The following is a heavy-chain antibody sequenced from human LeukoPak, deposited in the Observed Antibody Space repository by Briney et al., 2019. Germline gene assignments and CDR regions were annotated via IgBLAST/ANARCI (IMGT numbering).Heavy chain of an antibody. D-gene: IGHD3-10*01. V-gene: IGHV3-23*01. CDR2: ISPSGDIR. Sequence: PRGSLRLSCAASGLTFSNHGMNWVRPAPGKGLEWVSGISPSGDIRYYADSVKGRLTISRDNSKNTLYLEVISLTAEDTAVYYCAKDDAWLRFGEWSQGTLVTVSS. J-gene: IGHJ4*02. CDR1: GLTFSNHG. CDR3: AKDDAWLRFGE.